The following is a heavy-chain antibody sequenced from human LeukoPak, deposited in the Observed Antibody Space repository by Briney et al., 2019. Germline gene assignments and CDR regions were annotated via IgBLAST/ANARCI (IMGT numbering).Heavy chain of an antibody. J-gene: IGHJ4*02. D-gene: IGHD4-23*01. CDR2: IYYSGST. CDR1: GGPISSYY. CDR3: AREFSYGSNGRGFDY. Sequence: PSETLSLTCTVSGGPISSYYWSWIRQPPGKGLEWIGYIYYSGSTNYNPSLKSRVTISVDTSKNQFSLKLNSMTAADTAVYYCAREFSYGSNGRGFDYWGQGTLVTVSS. V-gene: IGHV4-59*12.